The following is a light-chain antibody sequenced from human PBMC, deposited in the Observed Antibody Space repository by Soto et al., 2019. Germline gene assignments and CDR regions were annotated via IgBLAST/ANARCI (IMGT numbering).Light chain of an antibody. CDR2: EVS. CDR3: RSYAGSHNVV. CDR1: SSDVGGYDY. J-gene: IGLJ2*01. V-gene: IGLV2-8*01. Sequence: QSALTQPPSASGSPGQSVTISCTGTSSDVGGYDYVSWYQQYPGKAPKLIIYEVSERPSGVPDRFSGSKSGNTASLTVSGLQAEDEAYYFCRSYAGSHNVVFRGGTKLTVL.